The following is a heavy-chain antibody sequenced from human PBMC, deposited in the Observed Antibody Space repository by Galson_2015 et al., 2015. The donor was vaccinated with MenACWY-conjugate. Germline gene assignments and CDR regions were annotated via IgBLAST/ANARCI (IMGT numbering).Heavy chain of an antibody. CDR2: ISVSGSNT. CDR1: RFTFSSHA. D-gene: IGHD1-14*01. V-gene: IGHV3-23*01. CDR3: ANTITANRYYFDY. J-gene: IGHJ4*02. Sequence: SLRLSCAISRFTFSSHAMSWVRQAPGKGPGWVSSISVSGSNTYYADSVKGRFTISRDNSKNTLYLQMNSLRAEDTAIYFCANTITANRYYFDYWGQGTVVTVSS.